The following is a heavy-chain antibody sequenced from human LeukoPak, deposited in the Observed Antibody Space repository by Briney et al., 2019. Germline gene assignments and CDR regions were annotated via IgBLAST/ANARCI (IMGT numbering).Heavy chain of an antibody. D-gene: IGHD3-10*01. V-gene: IGHV3-23*01. CDR2: ISGSGGSK. J-gene: IGHJ4*02. Sequence: GGSLRLSCAASGFTFSSYAMSWVRQAPGKGLEWVSAISGSGGSKYYADSVKGRFTISRDNSKNTLYLQMNSLRAEDTAVYYCAKGFFRARFGEIFDYWGQGTLVTVSS. CDR3: AKGFFRARFGEIFDY. CDR1: GFTFSSYA.